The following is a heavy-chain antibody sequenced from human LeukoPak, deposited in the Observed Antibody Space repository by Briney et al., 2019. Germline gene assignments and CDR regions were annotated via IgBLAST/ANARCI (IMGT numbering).Heavy chain of an antibody. V-gene: IGHV3-23*01. CDR1: GFTFSSYV. CDR2: ISGSGDRT. D-gene: IGHD3-22*01. CDR3: AKDRGGILVVIPDAFDI. Sequence: GSLRLSCAASGFTFSSYVMTWVRQAPGKGPECVSSISGSGDRTQYADSVKGRFTISRDNSKNTLYLQMNSLRAEDTAVYYCAKDRGGILVVIPDAFDIWGQGTMVTVSS. J-gene: IGHJ3*02.